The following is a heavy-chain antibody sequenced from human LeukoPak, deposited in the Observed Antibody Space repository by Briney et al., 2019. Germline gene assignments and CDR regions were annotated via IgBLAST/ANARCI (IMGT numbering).Heavy chain of an antibody. CDR3: AELGITMIGGV. J-gene: IGHJ6*04. D-gene: IGHD3-10*02. CDR2: ISSSGSTI. V-gene: IGHV3-48*03. CDR1: GFTFTAYA. Sequence: GGSLRLSCAASGFTFTAYAMSWFRQTPEKGLEWVSYISSSGSTIYYADSVKGRFTISRDNAKNSLYLQMNSLRAEDTAVYYCAELGITMIGGVWGKGTTVTISS.